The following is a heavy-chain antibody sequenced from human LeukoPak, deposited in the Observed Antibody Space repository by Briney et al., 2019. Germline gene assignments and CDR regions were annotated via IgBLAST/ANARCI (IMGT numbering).Heavy chain of an antibody. Sequence: KPSETLSLTCAVYGGSFSGYYWSWIRQPPGKGLEWIGEINHSGSTNYNPSLKSRVTISVDTSKNQFSLKLSSVTAADTAVYYCAREVEGHPTGDWGQGTLVTVSS. CDR1: GGSFSGYY. D-gene: IGHD7-27*01. CDR2: INHSGST. J-gene: IGHJ4*02. V-gene: IGHV4-34*01. CDR3: AREVEGHPTGD.